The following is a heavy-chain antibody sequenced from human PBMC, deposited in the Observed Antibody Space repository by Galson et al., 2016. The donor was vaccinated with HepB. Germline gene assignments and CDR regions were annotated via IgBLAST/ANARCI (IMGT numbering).Heavy chain of an antibody. CDR2: IYRGGST. J-gene: IGHJ4*01. CDR3: SRAQFYNSLTGHFAHFDF. CDR1: GFSVRSNY. V-gene: IGHV3-53*01. D-gene: IGHD3-9*01. Sequence: SLRLSCAASGFSVRSNYMSWVRQAPGKGLEWVSVIYRGGSTYYADSVKGRFTISRDNSKNTVFPQMNSLRAEDTALYYCSRAQFYNSLTGHFAHFDFWGQGTLVTVSS.